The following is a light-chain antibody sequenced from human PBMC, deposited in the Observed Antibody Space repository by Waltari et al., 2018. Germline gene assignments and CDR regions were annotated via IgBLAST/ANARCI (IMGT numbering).Light chain of an antibody. V-gene: IGKV1-39*01. CDR2: AAS. CDR1: QTITNS. J-gene: IGKJ1*01. Sequence: DIQMTQSPSSLSASVGDSVTITCRAGQTITNSLNWYQQKPGRAPNLLIYAASSLHSGGPSRFSGTGSGTDFTLTISSLQPEDFATYYCQQTDTTPWTFGQGTRLEIK. CDR3: QQTDTTPWT.